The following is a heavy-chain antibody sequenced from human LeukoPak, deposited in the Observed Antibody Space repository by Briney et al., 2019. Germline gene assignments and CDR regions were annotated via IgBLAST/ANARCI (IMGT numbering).Heavy chain of an antibody. V-gene: IGHV4-34*01. D-gene: IGHD3-16*01. CDR3: ARGKVWGRYFDY. J-gene: IGHJ4*02. CDR1: GGSFSGYY. CDR2: INHSGST. Sequence: SETLSLTCAVYGGSFSGYYWSWIRQPPGKGLEWIGEINHSGSTNYNPSLKSRVTISVDTSKNQFSLKLSSVTAADTAVYYCARGKVWGRYFDYWGQGTLVTVSS.